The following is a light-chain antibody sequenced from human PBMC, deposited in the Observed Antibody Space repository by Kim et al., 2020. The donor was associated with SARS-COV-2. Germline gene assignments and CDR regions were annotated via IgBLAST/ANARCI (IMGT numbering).Light chain of an antibody. CDR1: QGISNY. Sequence: ASVGDRVTITCRASQGISNYLAWYQQKPRKVPKLLIYAASTLQSGVPSRFSGSGSGTDFTLTISSLQPEDVATYYCQKYNSAPHTFGQGTKVDIK. CDR2: AAS. CDR3: QKYNSAPHT. J-gene: IGKJ1*01. V-gene: IGKV1-27*01.